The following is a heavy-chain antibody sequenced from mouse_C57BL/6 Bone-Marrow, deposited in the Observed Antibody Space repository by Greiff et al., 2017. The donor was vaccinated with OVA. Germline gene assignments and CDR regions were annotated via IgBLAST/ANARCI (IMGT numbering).Heavy chain of an antibody. CDR1: GYTFTSYW. Sequence: QVQLQQPGAELVKPGASVKMSCKASGYTFTSYWITWVKQRPGQGLEWIGDIYPGSGSTNYNEKFKSKATLTVDTSSSTAYMQLSSLTSEDSAVYYCAEGAYYGSTDWYFDVWGKGTTVTVSS. CDR3: AEGAYYGSTDWYFDV. J-gene: IGHJ1*03. V-gene: IGHV1-55*01. CDR2: IYPGSGST. D-gene: IGHD1-1*01.